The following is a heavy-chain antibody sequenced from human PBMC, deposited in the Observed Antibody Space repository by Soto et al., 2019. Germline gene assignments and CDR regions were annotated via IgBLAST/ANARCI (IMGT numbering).Heavy chain of an antibody. CDR3: ARMGNHLGGGISPFAY. CDR2: MYNSEST. J-gene: IGHJ4*01. CDR1: GGSISSYY. Sequence: PSETLSLTCTVSGGSISSYYWTWIRQPPGKGLEWIGFMYNSESTHYNPSLKSRVTISLDTSKNQFTLNLRSVTAADTAVYYCARMGNHLGGGISPFAYWAQEPW. D-gene: IGHD3-16*01. V-gene: IGHV4-59*08.